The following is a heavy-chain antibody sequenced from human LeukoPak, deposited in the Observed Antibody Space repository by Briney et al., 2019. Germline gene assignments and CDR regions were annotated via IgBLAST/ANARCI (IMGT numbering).Heavy chain of an antibody. CDR1: GYTFTSYG. V-gene: IGHV1-18*01. Sequence: GASVKVSCKASGYTFTSYGISWVRQAPGQGLVWMGWISAYNGNTNYAQKLQGRVTMTTDTSTSTAYMELRSLRSDDTAVYYCASLYSNYVLGTSRGMDVWGQGTTVTVSS. D-gene: IGHD4-11*01. CDR3: ASLYSNYVLGTSRGMDV. J-gene: IGHJ6*02. CDR2: ISAYNGNT.